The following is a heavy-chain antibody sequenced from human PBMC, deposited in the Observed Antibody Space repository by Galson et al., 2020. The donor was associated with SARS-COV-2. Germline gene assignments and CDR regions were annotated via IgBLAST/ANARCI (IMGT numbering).Heavy chain of an antibody. CDR1: GFTFSDHY. D-gene: IGHD3-10*01. CDR3: ARDMDYGDYGMDV. Sequence: GESLKISCAASGFTFSDHYMSWVRQAPGKGLEWLSYISSSGASIYYSDSVRGRFTISRDNAKNSVSLQMNSLRAEDTAVYYCARDMDYGDYGMDVWGQGTTVTVSS. V-gene: IGHV3-11*01. J-gene: IGHJ6*02. CDR2: ISSSGASI.